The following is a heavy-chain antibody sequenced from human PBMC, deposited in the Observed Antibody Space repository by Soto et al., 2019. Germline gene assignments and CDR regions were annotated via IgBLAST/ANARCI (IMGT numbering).Heavy chain of an antibody. Sequence: QLQLVQSGAELKKPGASVSLSCKASGFSLSSYYIHWVRQAPGQGLQWMGIINPTNGFTIYPQEFQGRVSMTSDTATSKVYMEVSRLRSDDTAMYFCARDRPDSYCGGDCPLGYYYHGMDVWGQGTAVTVSS. J-gene: IGHJ6*02. V-gene: IGHV1-46*01. CDR3: ARDRPDSYCGGDCPLGYYYHGMDV. CDR1: GFSLSSYY. CDR2: INPTNGFT. D-gene: IGHD2-21*02.